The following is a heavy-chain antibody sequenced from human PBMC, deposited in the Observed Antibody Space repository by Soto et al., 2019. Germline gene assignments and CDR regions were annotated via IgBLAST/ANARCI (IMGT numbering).Heavy chain of an antibody. Sequence: EVQLVESGGGLVQPGGSLRLSCAASGFTVSTKYMSWVRQAPGKGLEWASVIYSGGSTFYADSVRGRFTISRDNSKNTVNLQRNSLRAEDTAVYYCARDPWAADYWGQGTLVTVSS. D-gene: IGHD3-16*01. V-gene: IGHV3-66*01. CDR1: GFTVSTKY. CDR2: IYSGGST. CDR3: ARDPWAADY. J-gene: IGHJ4*02.